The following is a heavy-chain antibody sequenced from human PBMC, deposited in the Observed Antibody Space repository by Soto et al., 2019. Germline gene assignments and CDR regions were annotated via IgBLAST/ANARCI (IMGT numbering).Heavy chain of an antibody. CDR1: GGTFSSYA. CDR2: IIPIFGTA. CDR3: ARGVGSSWAHYYYYGMDV. Sequence: VKVSCKASGGTFSSYAISWVRQAPGQGLEWMGGIIPIFGTANYAQKFQGRVTITADESTSTAYMELSSLRSEDTAVYYCARGVGSSWAHYYYYGMDVWGQGTTVTVSS. J-gene: IGHJ6*02. V-gene: IGHV1-69*01. D-gene: IGHD6-13*01.